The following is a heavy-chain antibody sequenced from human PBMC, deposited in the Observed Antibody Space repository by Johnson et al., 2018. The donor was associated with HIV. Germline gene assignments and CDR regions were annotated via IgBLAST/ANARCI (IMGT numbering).Heavy chain of an antibody. D-gene: IGHD6-13*01. V-gene: IGHV3-9*01. CDR3: AKDGVKAADDAFDI. Sequence: VESGGGVVQPGRSLRLSCAASGFTFSSYGMHWVRQAPGKGLEWVSGISWNSGSIGYADSVKGRFTISRDNAKNSLYLQMNSLRAEDTALYYCAKDGVKAADDAFDIWGQWTMVTVSS. J-gene: IGHJ3*02. CDR2: ISWNSGSI. CDR1: GFTFSSYG.